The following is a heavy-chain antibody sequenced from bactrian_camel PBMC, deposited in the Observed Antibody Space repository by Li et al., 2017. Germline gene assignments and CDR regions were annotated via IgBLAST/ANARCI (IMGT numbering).Heavy chain of an antibody. Sequence: HVQLVESGGSLVQPGGSLRLSCAVSGSTVNAYCMGWFRQGPGKEREGVAVIDSAGSISYADSAKGRFTISSDKATKTVYLQMDGLQPEDSGMYYCAADGP. CDR2: IDSAGSI. CDR1: GSTVNAYC. J-gene: IGHJ4*01. V-gene: IGHV3S53*01.